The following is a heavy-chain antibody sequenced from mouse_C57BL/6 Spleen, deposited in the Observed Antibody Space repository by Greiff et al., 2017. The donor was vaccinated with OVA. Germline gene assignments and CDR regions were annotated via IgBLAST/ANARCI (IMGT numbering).Heavy chain of an antibody. V-gene: IGHV1-26*01. CDR1: GYTFNDYY. J-gene: IGHJ3*01. CDR3: AREDYYSNYRFAY. D-gene: IGHD2-5*01. CDR2: INPNNGGT. Sequence: VQLQQSGPELVKPGASVKISCKASGYTFNDYYMNWVKQSHGKSLEWIGDINPNNGGTSYNQKFKGKATLTVDKSSSTAYMELRSLTSEDSAVYYSAREDYYSNYRFAYWGQGTLVTVSA.